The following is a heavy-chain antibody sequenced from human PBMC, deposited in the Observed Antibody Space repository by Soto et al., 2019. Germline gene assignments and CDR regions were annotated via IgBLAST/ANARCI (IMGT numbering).Heavy chain of an antibody. Sequence: QVQLQESGPGLVKPSQTLSLTCTVSGGSISSGDYYWSWIRQPPGKGLEWIGYIYYSGSTYYNPSHKSRVTISVDTSKNQFTMKLSSVTAADTAVYYCARARGARYFDYWGQGTLVTVSS. J-gene: IGHJ4*02. CDR3: ARARGARYFDY. CDR1: GGSISSGDYY. CDR2: IYYSGST. V-gene: IGHV4-30-4*01. D-gene: IGHD2-15*01.